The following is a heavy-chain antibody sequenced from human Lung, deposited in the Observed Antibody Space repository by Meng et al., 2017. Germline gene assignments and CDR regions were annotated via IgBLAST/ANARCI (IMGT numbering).Heavy chain of an antibody. Sequence: QLSLRESGPGLVKPSGTLSPTFDVSGGSISGYFWTWIRQPAGKGLDWIGRVYSSGSANYNPSLKSRVTMSVDRSKNQFSLQLTSVTAADTAVYYCARGVGSLDFWGQGALVTVSS. J-gene: IGHJ4*02. D-gene: IGHD5/OR15-5a*01. V-gene: IGHV4-4*07. CDR3: ARGVGSLDF. CDR2: VYSSGSA. CDR1: GGSISGYF.